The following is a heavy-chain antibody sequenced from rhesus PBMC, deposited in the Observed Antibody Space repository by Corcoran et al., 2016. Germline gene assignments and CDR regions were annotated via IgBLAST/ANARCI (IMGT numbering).Heavy chain of an antibody. Sequence: QVQLQESGPGLVKPAETLSLTCAFSGYSISSGYSRGWISHPPGQGWAWIGRIYGSGGSNSLNPSLRSRVTLSVDTSKNQFSLKLSSVTAADPAVYYCARVGSSWSEWDTVGTEWYFDLWGPGTPITISS. D-gene: IGHD5-42*01. CDR1: GYSISSGYS. CDR2: IYGSGGSN. CDR3: ARVGSSWSEWDTVGTEWYFDL. V-gene: IGHV4S14*01. J-gene: IGHJ2*01.